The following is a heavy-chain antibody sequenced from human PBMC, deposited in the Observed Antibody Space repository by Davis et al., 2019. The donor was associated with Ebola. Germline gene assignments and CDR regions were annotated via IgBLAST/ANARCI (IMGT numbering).Heavy chain of an antibody. CDR3: ARGNHYCSSTSCYSSWFDP. V-gene: IGHV4-34*01. CDR1: GGSFSGYY. Sequence: MPSETLSLTCAVYGGSFSGYYWTWIRQPPGKGLEWIGEINLFGSTNYNPSLKSRVTISVDTSKDQFSLKLSSVTAADTAVYYCARGNHYCSSTSCYSSWFDPWGQGTLVTVSS. J-gene: IGHJ5*02. CDR2: INLFGST. D-gene: IGHD2-2*01.